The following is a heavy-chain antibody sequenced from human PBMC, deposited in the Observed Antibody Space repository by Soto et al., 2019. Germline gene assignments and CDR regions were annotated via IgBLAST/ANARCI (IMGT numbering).Heavy chain of an antibody. Sequence: PGESLKISCAASGFTFDDYAMYWVRQVLGKGLEWVSSISWNSGNIGYADSVKGRFTTSRDNAENSLYLQMNSLRPEDTALYYCVRSKGGYSYGTPFDYWGQGTLVTVSS. CDR1: GFTFDDYA. J-gene: IGHJ4*02. CDR3: VRSKGGYSYGTPFDY. D-gene: IGHD5-18*01. V-gene: IGHV3-9*01. CDR2: ISWNSGNI.